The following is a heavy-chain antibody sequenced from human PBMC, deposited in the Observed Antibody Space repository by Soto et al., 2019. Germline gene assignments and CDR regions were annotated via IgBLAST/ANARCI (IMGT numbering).Heavy chain of an antibody. D-gene: IGHD5-18*01. CDR2: IWYDGSNK. Sequence: QVQLVESGGGVVQPGRSLRLSCAASGFTFSSYGMHWVRQAPGKGLEWVAVIWYDGSNKYYADSVKGRFTISRDNSKNTLYLQMNSLRAEDTAVYYCARFSGGYGLDYWCQGTLVTVSS. J-gene: IGHJ4*02. V-gene: IGHV3-33*01. CDR3: ARFSGGYGLDY. CDR1: GFTFSSYG.